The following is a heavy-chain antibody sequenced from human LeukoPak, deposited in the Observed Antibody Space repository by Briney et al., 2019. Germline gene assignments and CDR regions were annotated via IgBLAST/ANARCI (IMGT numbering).Heavy chain of an antibody. CDR1: GFTFSSYW. D-gene: IGHD4-23*01. Sequence: GGSPRLSCAASGFTFSSYWMHWVRQAPGKGLVWVSRINSDGSSTSYADSVRGRFTISRDNAKNTLYLQMNSLRVDDTAVYYCAREDYGGLFFDYWGRGTLVTVSS. CDR3: AREDYGGLFFDY. CDR2: INSDGSST. V-gene: IGHV3-74*01. J-gene: IGHJ4*02.